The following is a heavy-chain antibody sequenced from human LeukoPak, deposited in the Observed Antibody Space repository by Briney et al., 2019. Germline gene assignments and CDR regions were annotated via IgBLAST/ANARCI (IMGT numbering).Heavy chain of an antibody. CDR1: GSTFSSYG. CDR3: ANTEYCSGGSCYSIDY. Sequence: GRSLRLSCAASGSTFSSYGMHWVRQAPGKGLKWVAVISYDGSNKYYADSVKGRFTISRDNSKNTLYLQMNSLRAEDTAVYYCANTEYCSGGSCYSIDYWGQGTLVTVSS. J-gene: IGHJ4*02. V-gene: IGHV3-30*18. D-gene: IGHD2-15*01. CDR2: ISYDGSNK.